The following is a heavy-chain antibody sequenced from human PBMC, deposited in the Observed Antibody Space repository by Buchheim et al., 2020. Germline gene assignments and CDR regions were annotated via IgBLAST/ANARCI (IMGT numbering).Heavy chain of an antibody. Sequence: QVQLQESGPGLVKPSQTLSLTCTVSGGSISSGGYYWSWIRQHPGKGLEWIGYIYYSGSTYYNPSLKSRVTISVDTSKTQFSLKLSSVTAADTAVYYCARGGGDYDFWSVGANWFDPWGQGTL. J-gene: IGHJ5*02. CDR3: ARGGGDYDFWSVGANWFDP. D-gene: IGHD3-3*01. CDR1: GGSISSGGYY. CDR2: IYYSGST. V-gene: IGHV4-31*03.